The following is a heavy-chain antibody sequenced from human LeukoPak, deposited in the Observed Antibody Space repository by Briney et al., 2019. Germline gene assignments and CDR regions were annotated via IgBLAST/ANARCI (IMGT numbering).Heavy chain of an antibody. CDR1: GITLSDAY. D-gene: IGHD6-13*01. V-gene: IGHV3-15*01. CDR3: LVQYFFDY. J-gene: IGHJ4*02. CDR2: IKSKSDGGTT. Sequence: PGGSLTPSCAASGITLSDAYVSWVRQTPGKGLEWVGRIKSKSDGGTTDYAAPVNGRFSISRDDSKTTLYLQLNSLKTEDTAIYYCLVQYFFDYWGQGTLVTVSS.